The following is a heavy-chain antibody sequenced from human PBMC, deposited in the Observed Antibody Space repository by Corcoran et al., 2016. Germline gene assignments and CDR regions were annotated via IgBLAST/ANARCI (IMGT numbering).Heavy chain of an antibody. CDR2: IDYSGST. Sequence: QLQLQESGPGLVKPSETLSLTCTVSGGSISSSSYYWGWIRQPPGKGLEWIGSIDYSGSTYYTPSLKSRVTISVDTSKNQFSLKLSSVTAADTAVYYCARLREIVVAGDWGQGTLVTVSS. V-gene: IGHV4-39*01. J-gene: IGHJ4*02. D-gene: IGHD3-22*01. CDR1: GGSISSSSYY. CDR3: ARLREIVVAGD.